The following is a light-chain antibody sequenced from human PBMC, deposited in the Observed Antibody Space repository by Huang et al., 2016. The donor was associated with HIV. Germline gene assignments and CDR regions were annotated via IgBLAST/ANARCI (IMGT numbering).Light chain of an antibody. CDR2: GAS. V-gene: IGKV3-20*01. J-gene: IGKJ1*01. CDR3: QQYGSSPVT. Sequence: EIVLTQSPGTLSLSPGEGATLFCRASQSVSSDYLAWYQQKPGQTPRLLSYGASSRATGIPDRFSGSGSGTDFTLTISRLEPEDFAVYYCQQYGSSPVTFGQGTKVEIK. CDR1: QSVSSDY.